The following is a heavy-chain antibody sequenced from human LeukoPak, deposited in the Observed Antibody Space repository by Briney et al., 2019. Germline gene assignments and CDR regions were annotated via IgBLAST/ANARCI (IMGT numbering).Heavy chain of an antibody. Sequence: PSETLSLTCAVYGGSFSGYYWSWIRQPPGKGLEWIGEINHSGSTNYNPSLKSRVTISVDTPKNQFSLKLSSVTAADTAVYYCARGVVPAARPYYYYYYMDVWGKGTTVTVSS. J-gene: IGHJ6*03. CDR2: INHSGST. CDR1: GGSFSGYY. V-gene: IGHV4-34*01. D-gene: IGHD2-2*01. CDR3: ARGVVPAARPYYYYYYMDV.